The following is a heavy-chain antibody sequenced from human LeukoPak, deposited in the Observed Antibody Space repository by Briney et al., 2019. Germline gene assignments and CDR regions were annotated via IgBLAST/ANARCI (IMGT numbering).Heavy chain of an antibody. J-gene: IGHJ4*02. CDR1: GGSISSYY. V-gene: IGHV4-59*01. D-gene: IGHD6-19*01. CDR2: IYYSGST. Sequence: SETLSLTCTVSGGSISSYYWSWIRQPPGKGLEWIGCIYYSGSTNYNPSLKSRVTISVDTSKNQFSLKLSSVTAADTTVYYCARVGYSSGWYPYYFDYWGQGTLVTVSS. CDR3: ARVGYSSGWYPYYFDY.